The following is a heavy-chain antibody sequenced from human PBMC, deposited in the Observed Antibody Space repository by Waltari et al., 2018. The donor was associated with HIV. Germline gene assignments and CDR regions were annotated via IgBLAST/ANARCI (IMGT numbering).Heavy chain of an antibody. CDR1: GYSISSGYY. J-gene: IGHJ6*02. V-gene: IGHV4-38-2*02. D-gene: IGHD3-3*01. CDR3: ARDGVGGGYYYYYYGMDV. Sequence: QVQLQESGPGLVKPSETLSLTCAVSGYSISSGYYWGWIRQPPGKGLEWIGSIYHSGSTHYNPSLKSRVTISVDTSKNQFSLKLSSVTAADTAVYYCARDGVGGGYYYYYYGMDVWGQGTTVTVSS. CDR2: IYHSGST.